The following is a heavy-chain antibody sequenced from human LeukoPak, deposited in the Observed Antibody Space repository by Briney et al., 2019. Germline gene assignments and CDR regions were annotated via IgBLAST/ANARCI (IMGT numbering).Heavy chain of an antibody. CDR2: TYYKSKWYN. V-gene: IGHV6-1*01. CDR3: AREVYYDRSGYYAYYFDY. J-gene: IGHJ4*02. Sequence: SQTLSLTCAISGDSVSSNSAAWNWIRQSPSRGLEWLGRTYYKSKWYNNYAVSVKSRITIKPDTSKNQFSLQLNSVTPEDTAVYYCAREVYYDRSGYYAYYFDYWGQGTLVTVSS. D-gene: IGHD3-22*01. CDR1: GDSVSSNSAA.